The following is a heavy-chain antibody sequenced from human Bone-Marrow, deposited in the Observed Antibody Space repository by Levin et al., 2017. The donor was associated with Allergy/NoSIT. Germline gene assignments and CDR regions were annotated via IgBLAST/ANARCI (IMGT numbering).Heavy chain of an antibody. CDR2: ISTSSYYI. Sequence: GESLKISCTASGFSFSTYTMNWVRQAPGKGLEWVSSISTSSYYIYYADSMKGRFTISRDNAKNTLYLQMSSLRAEDTAVYYCARENTGEGFDYWGQGTLVTVSS. V-gene: IGHV3-21*06. CDR1: GFSFSTYT. D-gene: IGHD3-16*01. J-gene: IGHJ4*02. CDR3: ARENTGEGFDY.